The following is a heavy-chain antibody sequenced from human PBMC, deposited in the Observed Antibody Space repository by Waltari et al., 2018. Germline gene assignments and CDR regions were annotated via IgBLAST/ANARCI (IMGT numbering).Heavy chain of an antibody. V-gene: IGHV3-48*04. CDR2: ISSSGSTT. D-gene: IGHD5-12*01. CDR3: AGCRDGYDWASFDS. CDR1: GFTFSSYA. J-gene: IGHJ4*02. Sequence: EVQLLESGGGLVQPGGSLRLSCAASGFTFSSYAMSWVRQAPGKGLEWISYISSSGSTTYYADSVKGRFTISRDNAKNSLYLQMKSLRTEDTAVYYCAGCRDGYDWASFDSWGQGTLVTVSP.